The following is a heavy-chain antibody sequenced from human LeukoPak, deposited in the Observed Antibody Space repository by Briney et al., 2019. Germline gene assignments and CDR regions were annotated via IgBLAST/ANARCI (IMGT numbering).Heavy chain of an antibody. Sequence: PSETLSLTCTVSGGSISSSSYYWGWIRQPPGKGLEWIGSIYYSGSTYYNPSLKSRVTISVDTSKNQFSVKLSSVTAADTAVYYCARHHLYDSSGDGRYYFDYWGQGTLVTVSS. V-gene: IGHV4-39*01. CDR3: ARHHLYDSSGDGRYYFDY. J-gene: IGHJ4*02. CDR1: GGSISSSSYY. D-gene: IGHD3-22*01. CDR2: IYYSGST.